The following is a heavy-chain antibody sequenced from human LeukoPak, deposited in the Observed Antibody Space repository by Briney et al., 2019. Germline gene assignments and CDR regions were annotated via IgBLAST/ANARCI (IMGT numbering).Heavy chain of an antibody. CDR2: ISYDGSNK. CDR1: GFTFTSYA. D-gene: IGHD2-2*01. Sequence: GRSLRLSCAASGFTFTSYAMHWVRQAPGKGRGWVAVISYDGSNKYYADSVKGRFTISRDNSKNTLYLQMNSLRAEDTAVYYCARDFYCSSTSCADYWGQGTLVTVSS. V-gene: IGHV3-30*04. J-gene: IGHJ4*02. CDR3: ARDFYCSSTSCADY.